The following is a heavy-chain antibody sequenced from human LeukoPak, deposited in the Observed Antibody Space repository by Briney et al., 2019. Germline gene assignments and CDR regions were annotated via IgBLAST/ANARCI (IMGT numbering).Heavy chain of an antibody. CDR1: GFTVSSNY. J-gene: IGHJ4*02. Sequence: GGSLRLSCAVSGFTVSSNYMTWVRQAPGKGLEWVSSISGSGGTTYYADSVKGRFTISRDNAKNTLYLQMNSLRAEDTAVYYCAKERYTSSWYLADYWGQGTLVTVSS. CDR3: AKERYTSSWYLADY. V-gene: IGHV3-23*01. D-gene: IGHD6-13*01. CDR2: ISGSGGTT.